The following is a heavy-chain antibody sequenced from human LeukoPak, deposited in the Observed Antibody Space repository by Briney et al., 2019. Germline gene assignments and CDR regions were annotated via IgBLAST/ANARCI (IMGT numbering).Heavy chain of an antibody. CDR3: AKEGSYDILTGYLDY. CDR2: ISYDGSNK. V-gene: IGHV3-30*04. Sequence: GRSLRLSCAASGFTFSSYAMHWVRQAPGKGLEWVAVISYDGSNKYYADSVKGRFTISRDNSKNTLYLQMNSLRAEDAAVYYCAKEGSYDILTGYLDYWGQGTLVTVSS. J-gene: IGHJ4*02. D-gene: IGHD3-9*01. CDR1: GFTFSSYA.